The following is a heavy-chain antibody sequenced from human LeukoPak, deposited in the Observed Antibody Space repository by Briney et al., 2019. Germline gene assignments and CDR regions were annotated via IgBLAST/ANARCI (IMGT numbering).Heavy chain of an antibody. CDR2: ISSSGSTI. CDR1: GFTFSDYY. D-gene: IGHD5-18*01. CDR3: ARGWIQLWFPSNYYYYGMDV. V-gene: IGHV3-11*01. Sequence: GGSLRLSCAASGFTFSDYYMSWIRQAPGKGLEWVSYISSSGSTIYYADSVKGRFTISRDNAKNSLYLQMNSLRAEDTAVYYCARGWIQLWFPSNYYYYGMDVWGQGTTVTVSS. J-gene: IGHJ6*02.